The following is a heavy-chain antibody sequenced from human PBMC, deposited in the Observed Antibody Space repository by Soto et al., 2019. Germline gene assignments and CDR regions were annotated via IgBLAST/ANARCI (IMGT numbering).Heavy chain of an antibody. CDR2: IWYDGSNK. CDR1: GFTFSSYG. J-gene: IGHJ6*02. Sequence: PGGSLRLSCAASGFTFSSYGMHWVRQAPGKGLEWVAVIWYDGSNKYYADSVKGRFTISRDNSKNTLYLQMNSLRAEDTAVYYCARNLQGPITLNYYYYGMDVWGQGTTVTVSS. V-gene: IGHV3-33*01. CDR3: ARNLQGPITLNYYYYGMDV. D-gene: IGHD1-1*01.